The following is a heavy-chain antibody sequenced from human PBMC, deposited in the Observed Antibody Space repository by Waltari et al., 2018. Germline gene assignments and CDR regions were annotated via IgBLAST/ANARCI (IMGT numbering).Heavy chain of an antibody. J-gene: IGHJ4*02. CDR1: GGTFSSYA. Sequence: QVQLVQSGAEVKKPGSSVKVSCKASGGTFSSYAISWVRQAHGQGLEWMGGIIPIFGPSNYAQKFQGRVTMTADESTSTADMELSSLRSEDTAVYYCARNNYVWGSYRYTDTYYFDYWGQGTLVTVSS. V-gene: IGHV1-69*01. CDR3: ARNNYVWGSYRYTDTYYFDY. D-gene: IGHD3-16*02. CDR2: IIPIFGPS.